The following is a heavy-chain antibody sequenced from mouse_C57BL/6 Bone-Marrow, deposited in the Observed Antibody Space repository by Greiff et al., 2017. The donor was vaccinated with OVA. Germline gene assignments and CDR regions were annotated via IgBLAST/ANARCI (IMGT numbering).Heavy chain of an antibody. CDR3: ARSLYYFFAY. CDR2: IDPNSGGT. J-gene: IGHJ3*01. Sequence: QVQLQQSGAELVKPGASVKLSCKASGDTFTSYWMHWVKQRPGRGLEWIGRIDPNSGGTKYNKKFKSKATLTVDKPSSTAYMQLSSLTSEDSAVYYCARSLYYFFAYWGQGTLVTVSA. D-gene: IGHD1-1*01. CDR1: GDTFTSYW. V-gene: IGHV1-72*01.